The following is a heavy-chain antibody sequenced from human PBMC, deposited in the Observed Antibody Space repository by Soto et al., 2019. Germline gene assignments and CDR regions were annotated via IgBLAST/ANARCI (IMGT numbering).Heavy chain of an antibody. D-gene: IGHD3-10*01. J-gene: IGHJ5*02. Sequence: XEALSLAWTVAGRSISSRSFCWGWLPQPPVKGLEWIGSIYYSGSTYYNPSLKSRVTISVDTSNNQFSLKLSSVTAADTAVYYCARQDTMVRGVICGFDHWGQGTLVTVSS. CDR1: GRSISSRSFC. V-gene: IGHV4-39*01. CDR3: ARQDTMVRGVICGFDH. CDR2: IYYSGST.